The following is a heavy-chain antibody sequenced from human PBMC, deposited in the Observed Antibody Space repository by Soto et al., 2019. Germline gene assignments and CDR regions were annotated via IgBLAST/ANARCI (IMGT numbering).Heavy chain of an antibody. D-gene: IGHD3-3*02. Sequence: ASVKVSCKASGYTFTTYGISWVRQAPGQGLEWMGWISAYNGNTNYAQKLQGRVTLTTDTSTSTAHMELRSLRSEDTAVYYCASSITQTFDYWGRATRVT. CDR2: ISAYNGNT. V-gene: IGHV1-18*01. CDR1: GYTFTTYG. CDR3: ASSITQTFDY. J-gene: IGHJ4*02.